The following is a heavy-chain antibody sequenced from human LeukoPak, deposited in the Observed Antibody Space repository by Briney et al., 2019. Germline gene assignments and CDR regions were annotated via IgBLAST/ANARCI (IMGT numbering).Heavy chain of an antibody. CDR1: GGTFSSYA. Sequence: SVKVSCKASGGTFSSYAISWVRQAPGQGLEWMGRIIPILGIANYAQKFQGRVTITADKSTSTAYMELSSLRSEDTAVYYCASSGPRYCSSTRCYFSAFDIWGQGTMVTVSS. V-gene: IGHV1-69*04. CDR2: IIPILGIA. D-gene: IGHD2-2*01. CDR3: ASSGPRYCSSTRCYFSAFDI. J-gene: IGHJ3*02.